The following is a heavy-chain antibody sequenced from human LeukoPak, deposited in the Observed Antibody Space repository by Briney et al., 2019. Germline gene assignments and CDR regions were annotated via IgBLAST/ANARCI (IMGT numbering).Heavy chain of an antibody. CDR3: AREKQWPDYYFDY. Sequence: PGGSLRLSCAASGFTFSSYGMHWVRQAPGKGLVWVSRINSDGSSTTYADSVKGRFTISRDNARNTLYLQMKSLRAEDTAVYYCAREKQWPDYYFDYWGQGTLVTVSS. CDR1: GFTFSSYG. CDR2: INSDGSST. J-gene: IGHJ4*02. D-gene: IGHD6-19*01. V-gene: IGHV3-74*01.